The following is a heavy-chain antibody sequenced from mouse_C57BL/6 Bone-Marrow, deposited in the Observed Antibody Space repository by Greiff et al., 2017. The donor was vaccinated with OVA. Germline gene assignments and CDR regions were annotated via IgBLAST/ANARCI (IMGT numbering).Heavy chain of an antibody. D-gene: IGHD2-5*01. J-gene: IGHJ3*01. CDR3: ARRNYSNYLFAY. CDR2: INPGSGGT. CDR1: GYAFTNYL. Sequence: VQLQQSGAELVRPGTSVKVSCKASGYAFTNYLIEWVKQRPGQGLEWIGVINPGSGGTNYNEKFKGKATLTADKSSSTAYMQLSSLTSEDSAVYFCARRNYSNYLFAYWGQGTLVTVSA. V-gene: IGHV1-54*01.